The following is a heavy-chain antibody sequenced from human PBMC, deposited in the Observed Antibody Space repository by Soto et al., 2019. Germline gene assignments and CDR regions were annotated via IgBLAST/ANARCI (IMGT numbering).Heavy chain of an antibody. J-gene: IGHJ5*02. Sequence: ASVKVSCKASGGTFSSYAISWVRQAPGQGLEWMGGIIPIFGTANYAQKFQGRVTITADESTSTAYMELSSLRSEDTAVYYCARGPVLRFLEWLFGWLDPSGPGTMVTVYS. CDR3: ARGPVLRFLEWLFGWLDP. D-gene: IGHD3-3*01. CDR2: IIPIFGTA. V-gene: IGHV1-69*13. CDR1: GGTFSSYA.